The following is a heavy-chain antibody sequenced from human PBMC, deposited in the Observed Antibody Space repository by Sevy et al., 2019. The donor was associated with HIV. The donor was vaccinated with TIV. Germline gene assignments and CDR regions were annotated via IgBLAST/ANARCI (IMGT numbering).Heavy chain of an antibody. CDR2: IWFDGSNT. J-gene: IGHJ4*02. D-gene: IGHD4-17*01. V-gene: IGHV3-33*01. Sequence: GESLKISCAASGFTFSTYGMHWVRQAPGKGLGLVAVIWFDGSNTYYADSVKGRFTISRDIAKNTLHLQMNSLRAEDTAVYYCARDLEFYDYGDYGPAFMPDYWGQGTLVTVSS. CDR3: ARDLEFYDYGDYGPAFMPDY. CDR1: GFTFSTYG.